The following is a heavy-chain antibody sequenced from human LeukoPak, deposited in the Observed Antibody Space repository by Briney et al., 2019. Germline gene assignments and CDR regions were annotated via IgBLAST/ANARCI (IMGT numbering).Heavy chain of an antibody. Sequence: SCTASGYTFTSYGISWVRQAPGKGLEWVAVISYDGSNKYYADSVKGRFTISRDNSKNTLYLQMNSLRAEDTAVYYCAKPWFRSWQQLFDYWGQGTLVTVSS. D-gene: IGHD6-13*01. CDR2: ISYDGSNK. J-gene: IGHJ4*02. CDR3: AKPWFRSWQQLFDY. CDR1: GYTFTSYG. V-gene: IGHV3-30*18.